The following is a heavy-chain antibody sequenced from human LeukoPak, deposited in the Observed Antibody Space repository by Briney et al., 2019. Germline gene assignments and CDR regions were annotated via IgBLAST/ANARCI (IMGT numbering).Heavy chain of an antibody. J-gene: IGHJ6*02. CDR2: IYPGDSDT. CDR3: ARHCSSTSCYLDV. Sequence: GESLKISCKGSGYSFTSYWIGWVRQMPGKGLEWMGIIYPGDSDTNYSPSFRGHVTLSADKSISTAYLQWTSLKASDTAMYYCARHCSSTSCYLDVWGQGTTVTVSS. CDR1: GYSFTSYW. V-gene: IGHV5-51*01. D-gene: IGHD2-2*01.